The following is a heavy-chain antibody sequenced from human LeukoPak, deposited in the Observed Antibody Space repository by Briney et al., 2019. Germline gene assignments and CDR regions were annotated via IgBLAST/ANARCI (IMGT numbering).Heavy chain of an antibody. CDR1: GFTFSSYW. V-gene: IGHV3-7*01. J-gene: IGHJ6*03. Sequence: GGSLRLPCAASGFTFSSYWMRWVRQASGKGLEWVANIKQLGSEKYYVDSVRGRFTISRGNAKNSLYLQMNTLRAEDTAVYYCARVWGPKPDMPAINYLFYYYMDVWGKGTTVTVSS. CDR3: ARVWGPKPDMPAINYLFYYYMDV. CDR2: IKQLGSEK. D-gene: IGHD5-24*01.